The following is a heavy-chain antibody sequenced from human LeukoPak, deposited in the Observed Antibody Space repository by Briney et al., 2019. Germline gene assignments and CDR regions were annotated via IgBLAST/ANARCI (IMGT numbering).Heavy chain of an antibody. J-gene: IGHJ6*03. CDR1: GFTFSSYS. V-gene: IGHV3-21*01. D-gene: IGHD1-1*01. CDR3: ARSRTGGYYYYMDV. CDR2: ISSSSSYI. Sequence: PGGSLRLSCAASGFTFSSYSMNWVRQAPGKGLEWVSSISSSSSYIYYADSVKGRFTISRDNAKNSLYLQMNSLRAEDSAVYYCARSRTGGYYYYMDVWGKGTTVTVSS.